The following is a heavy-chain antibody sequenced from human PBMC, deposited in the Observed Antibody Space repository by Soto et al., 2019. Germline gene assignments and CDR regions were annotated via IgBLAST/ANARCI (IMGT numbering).Heavy chain of an antibody. J-gene: IGHJ1*01. CDR3: AKTGSSGPIEYFQH. CDR2: ISGSGGST. Sequence: GGSLRLSCAASGFTFSSYAMSWVRQAPGKGLEWVSAISGSGGSTYYADSVKGRFTISRDNSKNTPYLQMNSLRAEDTAVYYCAKTGSSGPIEYFQHWGQGTLVTVSS. V-gene: IGHV3-23*01. CDR1: GFTFSSYA. D-gene: IGHD3-22*01.